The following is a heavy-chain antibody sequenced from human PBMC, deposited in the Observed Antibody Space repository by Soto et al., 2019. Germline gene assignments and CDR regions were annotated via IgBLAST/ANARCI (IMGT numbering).Heavy chain of an antibody. CDR2: ISAGNGNT. V-gene: IGHV1-3*01. CDR1: GYSFTNYG. D-gene: IGHD6-19*01. J-gene: IGHJ5*02. CDR3: ARTAGFMPFDP. Sequence: GASVKVSCKASGYSFTNYGFCWVRQAPGQRLEWMGWISAGNGNTKYSQKFQGRVTITRDTSASTAYMELSSLRSEDTAVYYCARTAGFMPFDPWGQGTLVTVSS.